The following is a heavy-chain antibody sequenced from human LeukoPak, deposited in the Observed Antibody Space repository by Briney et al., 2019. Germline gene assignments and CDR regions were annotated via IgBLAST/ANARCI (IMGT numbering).Heavy chain of an antibody. D-gene: IGHD5-18*01. V-gene: IGHV1-69*06. J-gene: IGHJ6*04. CDR3: ARDPDTASPMAV. CDR1: GGTFSSYA. Sequence: SVKVSCKASGGTFSSYAISLVRQAPGRGLEWMGGIIPIFGTANYAQKFQGRVTITADKSTSTAYMELSSLRSEDTAVYYCARDPDTASPMAVWGKGTTFTVSS. CDR2: IIPIFGTA.